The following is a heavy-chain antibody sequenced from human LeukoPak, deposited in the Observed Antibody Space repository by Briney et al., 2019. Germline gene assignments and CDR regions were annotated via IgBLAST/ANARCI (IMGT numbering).Heavy chain of an antibody. J-gene: IGHJ3*02. CDR2: IYYSGGT. Sequence: PSETLFLTCTVSGDSISNYYWSWIRQPPGKGLEWIGYIYYSGGTDYNPSLKSRVTISVDTSKNQFSLKLRSVTAADTAVYYCARHVTISGPYDASDIWGQGTMVTVS. V-gene: IGHV4-59*08. CDR1: GDSISNYY. D-gene: IGHD5-24*01. CDR3: ARHVTISGPYDASDI.